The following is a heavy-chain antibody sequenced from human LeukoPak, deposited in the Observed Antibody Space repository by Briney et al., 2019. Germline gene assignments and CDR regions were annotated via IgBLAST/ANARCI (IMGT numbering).Heavy chain of an antibody. Sequence: GGSLRLSCGASGFTFSTCAMNWVRQAPGKGLEWVSGISGSGGNTYYADSVKGRFTISRDNSKNTLYLQMNSLRAEDTAVYYCAKDLNYDFWSGYYGYFDYWGQGTLATVSS. CDR2: ISGSGGNT. CDR3: AKDLNYDFWSGYYGYFDY. CDR1: GFTFSTCA. J-gene: IGHJ4*02. D-gene: IGHD3-3*01. V-gene: IGHV3-23*01.